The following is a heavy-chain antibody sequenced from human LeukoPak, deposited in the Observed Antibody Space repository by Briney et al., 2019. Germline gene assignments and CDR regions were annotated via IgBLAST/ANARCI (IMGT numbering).Heavy chain of an antibody. V-gene: IGHV1-69*05. D-gene: IGHD6-13*01. J-gene: IGHJ5*02. CDR3: AATGYSSSWYSNWFDP. CDR2: IIPIFGTA. CDR1: GGTFTSYA. Sequence: SVKVSCKASGGTFTSYAISWVRQAPGQGLEWMGGIIPIFGTANYAQKFQGRVTITTDESTSTAYMELSSLRSEDTAVYYCAATGYSSSWYSNWFDPWGQGTLVTVSS.